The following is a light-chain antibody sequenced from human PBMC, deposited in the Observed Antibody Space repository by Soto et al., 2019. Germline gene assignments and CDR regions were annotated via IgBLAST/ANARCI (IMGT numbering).Light chain of an antibody. CDR1: STDIGRYNY. CDR2: DDS. V-gene: IGLV2-14*03. Sequence: QSALTQPASVSGSPGQSITISCTGTSTDIGRYNYVSWYQQHPGKAPKLMIYDDSNRPSGVSNRFSGAKSGNTASLTISGLQAEYEADYYCSSYTISRTYVFGTGTKLTV. CDR3: SSYTISRTYV. J-gene: IGLJ1*01.